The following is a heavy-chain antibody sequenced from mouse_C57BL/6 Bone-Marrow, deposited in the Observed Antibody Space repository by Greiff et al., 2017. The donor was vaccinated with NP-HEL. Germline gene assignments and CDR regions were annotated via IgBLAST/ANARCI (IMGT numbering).Heavy chain of an antibody. V-gene: IGHV1-81*01. CDR1: GYTFTSYG. Sequence: QVQLKQSGAELARPGASVKLSCKASGYTFTSYGISWVKQRTGQGLEWIGEIYPRSGNTYYNEKFKGKATLTADKSSSTAYMELRSLTSEDSAVYFCARVPYYYGSSFAYGGQGTLVTVSA. J-gene: IGHJ3*01. CDR3: ARVPYYYGSSFAY. D-gene: IGHD1-1*01. CDR2: IYPRSGNT.